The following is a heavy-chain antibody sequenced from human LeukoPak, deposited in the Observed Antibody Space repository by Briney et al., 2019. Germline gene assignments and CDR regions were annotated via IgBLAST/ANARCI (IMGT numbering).Heavy chain of an antibody. D-gene: IGHD3-16*01. CDR3: ARDLQADVYYDYVWGSSPFDAFDI. J-gene: IGHJ3*02. CDR2: IYYSGST. CDR1: GGSISSYY. Sequence: SETLSLTCTVSGGSISSYYWSWIRQPPGKGLEWIGYIYYSGSTNYNPSLKSRVTISVDTSKNQFSLKLSSVTAADTAVYYCARDLQADVYYDYVWGSSPFDAFDIWGQGTMVTVSS. V-gene: IGHV4-59*01.